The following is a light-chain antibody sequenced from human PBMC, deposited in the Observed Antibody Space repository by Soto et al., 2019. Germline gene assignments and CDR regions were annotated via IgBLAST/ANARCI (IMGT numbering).Light chain of an antibody. CDR2: EVN. CDR1: SSDVGGYNY. Sequence: QSVLTQPASVSGSPGQTITISCTGSSSDVGGYNYVSWYQQHPGKAPKVMIYEVNIRPSGVSNRFSGSKSGNTASLTISGLQPEAEADYYCSSYPGTSNRVFGNGTKVTV. V-gene: IGLV2-14*01. J-gene: IGLJ1*01. CDR3: SSYPGTSNRV.